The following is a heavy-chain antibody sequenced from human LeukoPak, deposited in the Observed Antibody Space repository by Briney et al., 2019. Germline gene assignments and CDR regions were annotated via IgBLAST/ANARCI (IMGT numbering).Heavy chain of an antibody. CDR3: AREGTRETIFGVVIMTRAYYFDY. Sequence: GGSLRLSCAASGFTFSSYAMHWVRQAPGKGLEWVAVISYDGSNKYYADSVKGRFTISRDNSKNTLYLQMNSLRAEDTAVYYCAREGTRETIFGVVIMTRAYYFDYWGQGTLVTVSS. J-gene: IGHJ4*02. CDR1: GFTFSSYA. CDR2: ISYDGSNK. D-gene: IGHD3-3*01. V-gene: IGHV3-30*04.